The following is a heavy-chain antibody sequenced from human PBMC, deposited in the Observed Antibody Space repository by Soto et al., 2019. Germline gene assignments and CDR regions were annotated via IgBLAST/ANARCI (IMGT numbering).Heavy chain of an antibody. J-gene: IGHJ4*02. CDR3: ARDPNDYVWALDY. Sequence: GGSLRLSCAASGFTFTSYSIHWVRHAPGKGLEWVAVISSTGSNKYYADSVKGRFTVSRDTSKNTAYLQMNSLRAEDTAVYYCARDPNDYVWALDYWGQGTLVTVSS. CDR1: GFTFTSYS. V-gene: IGHV3-30-3*01. CDR2: ISSTGSNK. D-gene: IGHD3-16*01.